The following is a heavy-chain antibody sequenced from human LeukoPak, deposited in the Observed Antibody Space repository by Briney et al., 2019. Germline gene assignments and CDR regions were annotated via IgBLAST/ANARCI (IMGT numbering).Heavy chain of an antibody. D-gene: IGHD3-3*01. CDR2: ISGSGGST. V-gene: IGHV3-23*01. CDR1: GFTFSNYA. Sequence: QPGGSLRLSCAASGFTFSNYAMSWVRQAPGKGLEWVSVISGSGGSTYYADSVKGRFTISRDNSKNTLYLQMNSLRAEDTAVYYCTKPAYDFWNGYAPPDAFDIWGQGTMVTVSS. CDR3: TKPAYDFWNGYAPPDAFDI. J-gene: IGHJ3*02.